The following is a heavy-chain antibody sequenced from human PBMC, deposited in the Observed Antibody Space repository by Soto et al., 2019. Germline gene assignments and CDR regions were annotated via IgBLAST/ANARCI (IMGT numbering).Heavy chain of an antibody. CDR1: GGSISSSNW. Sequence: SETLSLTCAVSGGSISSSNWWSGVRQPPGKGLEWIGEIYHSGSTNYNPSLKSRVTISVDKSKNQFSLKLSSVTAADTAVYYCGGLGYCSGGSCLREDYWGQGTLVTVSS. V-gene: IGHV4-4*02. CDR3: GGLGYCSGGSCLREDY. CDR2: IYHSGST. D-gene: IGHD2-15*01. J-gene: IGHJ4*02.